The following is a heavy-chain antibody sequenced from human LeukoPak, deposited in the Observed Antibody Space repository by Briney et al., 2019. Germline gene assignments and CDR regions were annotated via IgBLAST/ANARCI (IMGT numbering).Heavy chain of an antibody. D-gene: IGHD1-14*01. V-gene: IGHV3-23*01. CDR1: GGSFSSYA. CDR2: ISGSGGST. Sequence: PGGSLRLSCAASGGSFSSYAMSWVRQAPGRGLELVSAISGSGGSTYYADFVKDPFTISRDNSKNTLYLQMNSLRAEDTAVYYCAKEGFRYHYHMDVWGKGTTVTVSS. CDR3: AKEGFRYHYHMDV. J-gene: IGHJ6*03.